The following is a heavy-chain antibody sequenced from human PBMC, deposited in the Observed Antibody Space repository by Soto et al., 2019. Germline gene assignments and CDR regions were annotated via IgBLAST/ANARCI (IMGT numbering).Heavy chain of an antibody. CDR2: MYRSGST. CDR1: GGSISSYY. Sequence: PSETLSLTCTVSGGSISSYYWSWIRQPPGKGLEWIGSMYRSGSTYYNPSLKSRITISVDTSKNQFSLKLSSVTAADTAVYYCARHAAAAGLPLFDYWGQGTQVTVSS. J-gene: IGHJ4*02. V-gene: IGHV4-59*04. CDR3: ARHAAAAGLPLFDY. D-gene: IGHD6-13*01.